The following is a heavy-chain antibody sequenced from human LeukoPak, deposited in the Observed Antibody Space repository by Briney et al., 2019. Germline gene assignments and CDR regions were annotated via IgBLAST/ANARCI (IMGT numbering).Heavy chain of an antibody. V-gene: IGHV4-34*01. J-gene: IGHJ4*02. CDR1: GESFSGHY. CDR2: INESGST. Sequence: PSETLSLTCAVYGESFSGHYWSWIRQPPGKGLEWIGEINESGSTNYNPSLKSRVTISVDTSKNQFSLKLSSVTAADTAVYYCARARGAVAGYFDSWGQGTLVTVSS. CDR3: ARARGAVAGYFDS. D-gene: IGHD6-19*01.